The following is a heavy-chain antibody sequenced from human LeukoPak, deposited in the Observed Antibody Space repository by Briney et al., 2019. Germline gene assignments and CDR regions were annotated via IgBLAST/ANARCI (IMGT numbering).Heavy chain of an antibody. V-gene: IGHV1-18*01. D-gene: IGHD1-26*01. CDR2: ISTYNDNT. J-gene: IGHJ5*02. CDR1: GYTFTTYG. Sequence: GASVKVSCKSSGYTFTTYGIIWVRQAPGQGLGWMGWISTYNDNTKYAQNLQGRVAMTTDTTTSTVYMELRSLTSDDTAVYYCARDTGSNFFDPWGQGTLVTVAS. CDR3: ARDTGSNFFDP.